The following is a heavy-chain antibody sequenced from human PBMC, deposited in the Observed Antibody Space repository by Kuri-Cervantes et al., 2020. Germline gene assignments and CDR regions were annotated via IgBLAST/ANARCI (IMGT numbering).Heavy chain of an antibody. D-gene: IGHD5-18*01. V-gene: IGHV3-53*01. CDR2: ISWNSGSI. Sequence: GESLKISCAASGFTVSSNYMSWVRQAPGKGLEWVSGISWNSGSIGYADSVKGRFTISRDNSKNTLYLQMNSLRAEDTAVYYCAREWDPDTAMVNGGAFDIWGQGTMVTVSS. J-gene: IGHJ3*02. CDR3: AREWDPDTAMVNGGAFDI. CDR1: GFTVSSNY.